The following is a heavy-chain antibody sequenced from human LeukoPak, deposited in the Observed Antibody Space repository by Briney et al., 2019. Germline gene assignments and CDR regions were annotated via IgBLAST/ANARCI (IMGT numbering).Heavy chain of an antibody. Sequence: PGGSLRLSCTASGFSFGDSCMSWVRRAPGKGLEWVANIKSHSKNKFYVDSVKGRFTISRDNAKNSLYLQMNSLRVEDTAVYYCARDPYDRGGYGAFDMWGQGTMVTVSS. J-gene: IGHJ3*02. CDR3: ARDPYDRGGYGAFDM. V-gene: IGHV3-7*01. CDR1: GFSFGDSC. D-gene: IGHD3-22*01. CDR2: IKSHSKNK.